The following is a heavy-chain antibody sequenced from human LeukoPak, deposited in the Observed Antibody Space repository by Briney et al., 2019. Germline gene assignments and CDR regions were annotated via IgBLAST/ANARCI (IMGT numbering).Heavy chain of an antibody. V-gene: IGHV1-69*13. CDR1: GGTFSSYA. CDR2: IIPIFGTA. CDR3: ARSLLMQKPAYDILTGYFPFDY. Sequence: SVKVSCKASGGTFSSYAISWVRQAPGQGLEWMGGIIPIFGTANYAQKFQGRVTITADESTSTAYMELSSLRSEDTAVYYCARSLLMQKPAYDILTGYFPFDYWGQGTLVTVSS. J-gene: IGHJ4*02. D-gene: IGHD3-9*01.